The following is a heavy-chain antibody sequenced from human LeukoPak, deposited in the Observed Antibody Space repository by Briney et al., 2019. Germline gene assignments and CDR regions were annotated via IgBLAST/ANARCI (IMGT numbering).Heavy chain of an antibody. CDR3: AREYSGSYHWWFDP. D-gene: IGHD1-26*01. CDR2: IYYSGST. J-gene: IGHJ5*02. CDR1: GGSISSSSYY. Sequence: PSETLSLTCTVSGGSISSSSYYWGWIRQPPGKGLEWIGSIYYSGSTYYNPSLKSRVTISVDTSKNQFSLKLSSVTAADTAVYYCAREYSGSYHWWFDPWGQGTLVTVSS. V-gene: IGHV4-39*07.